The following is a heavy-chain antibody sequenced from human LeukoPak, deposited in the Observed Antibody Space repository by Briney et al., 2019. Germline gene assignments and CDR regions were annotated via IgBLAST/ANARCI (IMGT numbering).Heavy chain of an antibody. J-gene: IGHJ4*02. D-gene: IGHD3-3*01. Sequence: GGSLRLSCAASGLIFSNYGMHWIRQAPGKGLEWVAYVQNDVTTKYYADSVRGRFTISRDNSKNTLYLQMNSLRAEDTAVYYCAKAPHYDFWSGPGPEYFDSWGQGTLVTVSS. CDR2: VQNDVTTK. CDR1: GLIFSNYG. CDR3: AKAPHYDFWSGPGPEYFDS. V-gene: IGHV3-30*02.